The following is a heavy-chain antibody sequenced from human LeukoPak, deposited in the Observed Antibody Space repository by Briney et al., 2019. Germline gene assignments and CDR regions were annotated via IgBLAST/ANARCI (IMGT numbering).Heavy chain of an antibody. D-gene: IGHD6-19*01. CDR1: GGSISSGGYY. Sequence: PSESLSLTCTVSGGSISSGGYYWSWIRQHPGKGLEWIGYIYYSGSTYYNPSLRSRVTISVDTSKNQFSLKLSSVTAADTAVYYCARVRAKNYSSGWYDFDYWGQGTLVTVSS. CDR3: ARVRAKNYSSGWYDFDY. CDR2: IYYSGST. V-gene: IGHV4-31*03. J-gene: IGHJ4*02.